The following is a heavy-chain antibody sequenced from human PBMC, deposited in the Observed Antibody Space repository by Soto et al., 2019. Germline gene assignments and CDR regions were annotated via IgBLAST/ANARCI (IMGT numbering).Heavy chain of an antibody. J-gene: IGHJ4*02. CDR3: ARARGCSTTNCYGVSDC. Sequence: PGGSLRLSCAATGFTFSIYSMNWVRQAPGKGLEWVSSISSSSVYIYYADSVKGRFTISRDNAGNSLSLQMNSLRAEDTAVYYCARARGCSTTNCYGVSDCWGQGTLVTVSS. CDR1: GFTFSIYS. V-gene: IGHV3-21*01. D-gene: IGHD2-2*01. CDR2: ISSSSVYI.